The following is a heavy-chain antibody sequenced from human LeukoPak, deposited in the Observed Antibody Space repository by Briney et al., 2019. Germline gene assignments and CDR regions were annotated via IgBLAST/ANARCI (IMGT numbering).Heavy chain of an antibody. J-gene: IGHJ5*02. CDR1: GFTFSHYS. V-gene: IGHV3-21*04. CDR2: ITSSSSHI. Sequence: GGSLRLSCAASGFTFSHYSIDWVRQAPGKGLERVASITSSSSHIYYADSVKGRLTISRDNAKNSLYLQMNSLRAEDTAVYYCAKGINWFDPWGQGTLVTVSS. D-gene: IGHD2/OR15-2a*01. CDR3: AKGINWFDP.